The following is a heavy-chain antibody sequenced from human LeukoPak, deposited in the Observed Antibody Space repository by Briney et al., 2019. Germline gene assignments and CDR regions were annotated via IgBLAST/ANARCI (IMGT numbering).Heavy chain of an antibody. V-gene: IGHV3-23*01. J-gene: IGHJ4*02. Sequence: GGSLRLSCAASGFTFSSYGMSWVRQAPGRGLEWVSAISAGGDRKYYADSVKGRFTISRDNSKNTLYLQMNSLRVEDTAVYYCATSKYSGSYWGQGTLVTVSS. D-gene: IGHD1-26*01. CDR1: GFTFSSYG. CDR3: ATSKYSGSY. CDR2: ISAGGDRK.